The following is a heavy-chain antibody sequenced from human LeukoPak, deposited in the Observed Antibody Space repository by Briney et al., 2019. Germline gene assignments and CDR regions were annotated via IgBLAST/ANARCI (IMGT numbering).Heavy chain of an antibody. CDR1: GFTVSSNY. Sequence: GGSLRLSCAASGFTVSSNYMSWVRQAPGKGLEWVSVIYSGGSTYYADSVKGRFTISRDNSKNTLYLQMNSLRAEDTAVYYCALLTTVTADYFDYWGQGTLVTVSS. D-gene: IGHD4-17*01. V-gene: IGHV3-53*01. J-gene: IGHJ4*02. CDR3: ALLTTVTADYFDY. CDR2: IYSGGST.